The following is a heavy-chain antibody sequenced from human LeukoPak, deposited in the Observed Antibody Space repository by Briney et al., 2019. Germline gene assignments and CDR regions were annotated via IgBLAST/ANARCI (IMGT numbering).Heavy chain of an antibody. CDR1: GFIFSNYW. CDR3: TKMDTTMGSYFAP. D-gene: IGHD5-18*01. J-gene: IGHJ5*02. V-gene: IGHV3-74*01. Sequence: HPGGSLRLSCAASGFIFSNYWMHWVRQVPGKGLVWVSRINRDGSDTNYADSVRGRFTISRDNAKNTLYLQMSSLTTEDTAVYYCTKMDTTMGSYFAPWGQGTLVTVSS. CDR2: INRDGSDT.